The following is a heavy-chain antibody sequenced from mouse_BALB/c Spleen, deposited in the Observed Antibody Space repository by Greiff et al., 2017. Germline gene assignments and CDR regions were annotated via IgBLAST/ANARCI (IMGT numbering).Heavy chain of an antibody. J-gene: IGHJ3*01. CDR3: ARVYDGYEIAY. V-gene: IGHV14-3*02. CDR2: IDPANGNT. CDR1: GFNIKDTY. D-gene: IGHD2-2*01. Sequence: VQLQQSGAELVKPGASVKLSCTASGFNIKDTYMHWVKQRPDQGLEWIGRIDPANGNTQYDPKFQGKAPITADTSSNTAYLQLSSLTSEDTAVYYCARVYDGYEIAYWGQGTLVTVSA.